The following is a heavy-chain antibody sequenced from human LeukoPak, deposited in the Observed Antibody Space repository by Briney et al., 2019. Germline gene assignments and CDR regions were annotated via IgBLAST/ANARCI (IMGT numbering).Heavy chain of an antibody. CDR1: SGSISSGTSY. CDR3: ARWGEDVEDSFDI. CDR2: IYHTGNT. Sequence: PSETLSLTCSVSSGSISSGTSYWRWIRQHPGKGLDWIGYIYHTGNTYYNPSLKSRATISVDTSKNQFSLNLRSVTAADTAVYFCARWGEDVEDSFDIWGQGTVVTVSS. D-gene: IGHD3-10*01. J-gene: IGHJ3*02. V-gene: IGHV4-31*03.